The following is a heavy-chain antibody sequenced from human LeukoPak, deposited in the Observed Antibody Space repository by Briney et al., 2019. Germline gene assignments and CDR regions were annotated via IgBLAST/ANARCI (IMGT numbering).Heavy chain of an antibody. CDR3: ARVHHYYGSGSYYSAGY. CDR1: GYTFTSNA. Sequence: ASVKVSCKASGYTFTSNALNWVRQPPGQGLEWMGWINTNTGNPTYAQGFTGRFVFSLDTSVSTAYLQISSLKAEDTAVYYCARVHHYYGSGSYYSAGYWGQGTLVTVSS. D-gene: IGHD3-10*01. V-gene: IGHV7-4-1*02. J-gene: IGHJ4*02. CDR2: INTNTGNP.